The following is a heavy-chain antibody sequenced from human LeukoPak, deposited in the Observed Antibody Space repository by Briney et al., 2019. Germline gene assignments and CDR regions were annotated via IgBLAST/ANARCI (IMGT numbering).Heavy chain of an antibody. D-gene: IGHD3-22*01. CDR2: IYFSGST. Sequence: SETLSLTCAVSGGSVNSGGYYWSWIRQYPGRGLGWIGYIYFSGSTFYNPSFESRVFISLDTSKNQFSPRLSSVTAADTAIYYCARQPPGSGYQYRYYFDYWGQGTLVTVSS. J-gene: IGHJ4*02. V-gene: IGHV4-31*11. CDR3: ARQPPGSGYQYRYYFDY. CDR1: GGSVNSGGYY.